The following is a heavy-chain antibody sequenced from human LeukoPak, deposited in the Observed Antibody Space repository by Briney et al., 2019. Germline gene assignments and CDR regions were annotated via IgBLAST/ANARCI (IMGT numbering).Heavy chain of an antibody. V-gene: IGHV4-34*01. J-gene: IGHJ4*02. D-gene: IGHD3-16*02. Sequence: PSETLSLTCAVYGGSFSDYYWSWIRQPPGKGLEWIGEINHSGSTNYNPSLKSRVTISVDTSKNQFSLKLSSVTAADTAVYYCARAAGDYVWGSYRWYGYWGQGTLVTVSS. CDR2: INHSGST. CDR1: GGSFSDYY. CDR3: ARAAGDYVWGSYRWYGY.